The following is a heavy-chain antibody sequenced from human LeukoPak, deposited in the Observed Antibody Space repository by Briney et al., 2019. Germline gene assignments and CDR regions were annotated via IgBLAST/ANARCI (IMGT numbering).Heavy chain of an antibody. D-gene: IGHD2-2*01. CDR2: INPGSGST. CDR3: ARERGSCDF. CDR1: GYTFTSYF. J-gene: IGHJ4*02. Sequence: ASVKVSCKASGYTFTSYFMHWVRQAPGQGLEWMGIINPGSGSTTYAQTFQGRVTMTRDTSTSTVYMELSSLRSEDTAVYYCARERGSCDFWGQGTLVTVSS. V-gene: IGHV1-46*01.